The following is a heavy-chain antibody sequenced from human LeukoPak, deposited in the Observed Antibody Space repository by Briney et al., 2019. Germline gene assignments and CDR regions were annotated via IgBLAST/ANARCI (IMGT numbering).Heavy chain of an antibody. CDR3: ARGGAYCSTTGCTFNSFSYYMDA. D-gene: IGHD2-2*01. Sequence: SETLSLTCTVSGGSISGYYWSWIRQPPGKGLEWIGYIYYSGSTNYNPSLKSRITISVDTSKNQFSLKLSSVTAADTAVYYCARGGAYCSTTGCTFNSFSYYMDAWGNGNTVTVSS. J-gene: IGHJ6*03. V-gene: IGHV4-59*01. CDR2: IYYSGST. CDR1: GGSISGYY.